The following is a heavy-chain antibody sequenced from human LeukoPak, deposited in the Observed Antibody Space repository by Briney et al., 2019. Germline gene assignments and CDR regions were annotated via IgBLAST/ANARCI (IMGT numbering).Heavy chain of an antibody. CDR2: IYTSGST. CDR1: GGSISNYY. J-gene: IGHJ4*02. V-gene: IGHV4-4*07. D-gene: IGHD5-12*01. Sequence: PSETLSLTCTVSGGSISNYYWTWIRQPAGKGLEWIGRIYTSGSTNYNPSLKSRVTMSVDTSKNQFSLKLSSVTAADTAVYYCAGDDSGYDYLDYWGQGTLVTVSS. CDR3: AGDDSGYDYLDY.